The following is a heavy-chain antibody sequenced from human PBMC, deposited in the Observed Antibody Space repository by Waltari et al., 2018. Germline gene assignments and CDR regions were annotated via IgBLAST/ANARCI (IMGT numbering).Heavy chain of an antibody. Sequence: EVQLVESGGGVVQPGGSLRLSCAAAGMTFTTYSMNWVRQAPGKGLEWISYVSGDSGYIYYADSVRDRFTISRDNAQNSMYLQMNNLRADDTAVYYCAGIRRGFWFFDLWGRGTLVTVSS. CDR2: VSGDSGYI. D-gene: IGHD3-10*01. V-gene: IGHV3-48*04. CDR1: GMTFTTYS. J-gene: IGHJ2*01. CDR3: AGIRRGFWFFDL.